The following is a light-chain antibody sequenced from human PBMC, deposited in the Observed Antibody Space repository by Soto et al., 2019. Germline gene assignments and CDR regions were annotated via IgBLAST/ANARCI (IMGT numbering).Light chain of an antibody. CDR2: EVS. CDR1: SSDVGGYNY. J-gene: IGLJ2*01. Sequence: QSALTQPPSASGSPGQSVTISCTGTSSDVGGYNYVSWYQQHPGKAPKFMIYEVSKRPSGVPDRFSGSKSGNTASLTVSGLQAQDEADYYCSSYAGSNNVVFGGGTKLNVL. V-gene: IGLV2-8*01. CDR3: SSYAGSNNVV.